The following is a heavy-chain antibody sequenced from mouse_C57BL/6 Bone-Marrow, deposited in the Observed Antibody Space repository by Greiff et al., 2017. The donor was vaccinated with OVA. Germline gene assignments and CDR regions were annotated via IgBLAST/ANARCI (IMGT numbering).Heavy chain of an antibody. CDR1: GYTFTDYY. CDR2: INPNNGGT. Sequence: VQLQQSGPELVKPGASVKISCKASGYTFTDYYMNWVKQSHGKSLEWIGDINPNNGGTSYNQKFKGKATLTVDKSSSTAYMELRSLTSEDSAVYYCARGIYDGYYGYAMDYWGQGTSVTVSS. V-gene: IGHV1-26*01. D-gene: IGHD2-3*01. CDR3: ARGIYDGYYGYAMDY. J-gene: IGHJ4*01.